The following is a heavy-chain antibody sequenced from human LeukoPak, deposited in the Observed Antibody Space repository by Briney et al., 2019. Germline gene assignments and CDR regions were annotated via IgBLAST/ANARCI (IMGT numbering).Heavy chain of an antibody. Sequence: SQTLSLTCTVSGGSISSGDYYWSWIRQPPGKGLEWIGYISYSGSTYYNPSLKSRVTMSVDTSKNQFSLKLSSVTAADTAVYYCARFPRVFWSGYRADQPFDPWGQGTLVTVSS. CDR3: ARFPRVFWSGYRADQPFDP. CDR2: ISYSGST. D-gene: IGHD3-3*01. J-gene: IGHJ5*02. CDR1: GGSISSGDYY. V-gene: IGHV4-30-4*01.